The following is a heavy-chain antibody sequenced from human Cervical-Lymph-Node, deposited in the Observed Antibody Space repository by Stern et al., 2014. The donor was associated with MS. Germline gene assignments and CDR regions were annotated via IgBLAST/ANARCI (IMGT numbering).Heavy chain of an antibody. CDR2: IYHAGTT. J-gene: IGHJ5*02. Sequence: QLQLQESGPGLVKPSGTLSLTCAVSGDSISSSNWWSWVRQSPGKGLEWVGDIYHAGTTNYNSTLKSRLTISADNSKNQFSLKLQSVTAADTAVYYCVRALGSSSFRYWFDPWGQGTLVIVSS. V-gene: IGHV4-4*02. CDR3: VRALGSSSFRYWFDP. D-gene: IGHD6-13*01. CDR1: GDSISSSNW.